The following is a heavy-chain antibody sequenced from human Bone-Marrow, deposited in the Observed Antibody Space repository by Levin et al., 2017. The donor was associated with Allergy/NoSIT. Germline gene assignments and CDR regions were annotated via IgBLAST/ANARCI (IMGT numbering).Heavy chain of an antibody. CDR3: ARGNPGSCGGGIFGY. Sequence: SETLSLTCDVSGYSIRNGYYWGWIRQSPGKGLEWIGTIYHRGGTYDNPSLKSRVTISIDTSKNQFSLKLSSVTAADTAVYYCARGNPGSCGGGIFGYWSQGTLVTVSS. CDR2: IYHRGGT. D-gene: IGHD2-15*01. CDR1: GYSIRNGYY. V-gene: IGHV4-38-2*01. J-gene: IGHJ4*02.